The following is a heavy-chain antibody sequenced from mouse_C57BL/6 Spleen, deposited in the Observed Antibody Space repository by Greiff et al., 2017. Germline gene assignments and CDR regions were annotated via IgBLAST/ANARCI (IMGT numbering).Heavy chain of an antibody. D-gene: IGHD2-4*01. CDR2: IYPGDGDP. CDR3: ARRVYDSLFAY. J-gene: IGHJ3*01. CDR1: GYAFSSYW. Sequence: VQLQQSGAELVKPGASVKISCKASGYAFSSYWMNWVKQRPGKGLEWIGQIYPGDGDPNYNGKFKGKATLTADKSSSTAYMQLSSLTSEASAVYFCARRVYDSLFAYWGQGTLVTVSA. V-gene: IGHV1-80*01.